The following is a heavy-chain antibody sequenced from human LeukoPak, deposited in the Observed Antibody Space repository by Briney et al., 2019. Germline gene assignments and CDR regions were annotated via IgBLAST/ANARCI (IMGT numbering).Heavy chain of an antibody. CDR2: INHSGST. Sequence: SETLSLTCAVYGGSFSGYYWSWIRQPPGKGLEWIGEINHSGSTNYNPSLKSRVTISVDTSKNQFSLKLSSVTAADTAVYYCARSDYGGNPILYYYMDVWGKGTTVTVSS. J-gene: IGHJ6*03. D-gene: IGHD4-23*01. V-gene: IGHV4-34*01. CDR3: ARSDYGGNPILYYYMDV. CDR1: GGSFSGYY.